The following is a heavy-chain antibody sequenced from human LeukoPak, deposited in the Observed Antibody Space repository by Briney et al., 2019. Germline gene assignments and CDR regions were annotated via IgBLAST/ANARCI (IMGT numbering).Heavy chain of an antibody. D-gene: IGHD3-16*01. CDR3: ARSQFRTTNRGGWGFQP. Sequence: ASVKVSCRASGYTLSDNYLHWVRQAPGQRLEWMAWINPSNGETKFAPRFQGRVTLTRDTSIDTAYMELSRLRPDDTAIYYGARSQFRTTNRGGWGFQPWGQGTLVTVSS. CDR1: GYTLSDNY. CDR2: INPSNGET. V-gene: IGHV1-2*02. J-gene: IGHJ1*01.